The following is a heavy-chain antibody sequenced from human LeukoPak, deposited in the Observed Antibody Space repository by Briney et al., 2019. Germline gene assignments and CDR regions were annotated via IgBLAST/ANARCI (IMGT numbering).Heavy chain of an antibody. CDR3: ARAGYSSSSHYYYMDV. CDR2: INPNSGGT. Sequence: ASVKVSCKASGYTLTGYYMHWVRQAPGQGLEWMGWINPNSGGTNYAQKFQGRVTMARDTSISTAYMELSRLRSDDTAVYYCARAGYSSSSHYYYMDVWGKGTTVTVSS. D-gene: IGHD6-13*01. CDR1: GYTLTGYY. J-gene: IGHJ6*03. V-gene: IGHV1-2*02.